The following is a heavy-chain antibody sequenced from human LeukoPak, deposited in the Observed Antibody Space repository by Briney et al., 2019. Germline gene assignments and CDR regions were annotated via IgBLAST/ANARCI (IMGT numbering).Heavy chain of an antibody. CDR3: ARGGYSSSWYLIDY. D-gene: IGHD6-13*01. CDR2: IYYSGST. Sequence: SETLSLTCTVSGGSISSYYWSWTWQPPGKGLEWIGYIYYSGSTNYNPSLKSRVTISVDTSKNQFSLKLSSVTAADTAVYYCARGGYSSSWYLIDYWGQGTLVTVSS. J-gene: IGHJ4*02. V-gene: IGHV4-59*01. CDR1: GGSISSYY.